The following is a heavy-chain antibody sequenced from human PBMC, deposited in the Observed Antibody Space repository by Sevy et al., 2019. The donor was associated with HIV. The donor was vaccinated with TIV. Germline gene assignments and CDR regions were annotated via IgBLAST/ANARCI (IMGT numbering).Heavy chain of an antibody. J-gene: IGHJ4*02. Sequence: GGSLRLSCAASGFTFSSYAMSWVRQAPGKGLEWVSAISGSGGSTYYADSVKGRFTISRDNSKNTLYLQMNSLRAEDTAVSYCAKRVSGWEQCFEYWGQGTLVTVSS. CDR2: ISGSGGST. V-gene: IGHV3-23*01. CDR3: AKRVSGWEQCFEY. CDR1: GFTFSSYA. D-gene: IGHD6-19*01.